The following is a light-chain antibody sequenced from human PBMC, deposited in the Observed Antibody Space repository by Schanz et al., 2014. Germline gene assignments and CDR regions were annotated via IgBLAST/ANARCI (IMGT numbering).Light chain of an antibody. CDR2: DVT. CDR3: SSYTSSSTLVV. CDR1: SRDVGAYSY. Sequence: QSALTQPASVSGSPGQSITISCTGTSRDVGAYSYVSWYQLHPGKAPKLMIYDVTNRPSGVSDRFSGSKSGNTASLTISGLQAEYEADYYCSSYTSSSTLVVFGGGTKLTVL. V-gene: IGLV2-14*03. J-gene: IGLJ2*01.